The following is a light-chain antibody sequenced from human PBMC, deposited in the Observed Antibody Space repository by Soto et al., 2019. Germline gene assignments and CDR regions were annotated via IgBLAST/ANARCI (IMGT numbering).Light chain of an antibody. CDR2: DVI. CDR3: CSYAGSYTYV. V-gene: IGLV2-11*01. Sequence: QSALTQPRSVSGSPGQSDTISCIGTSSDVGDYNYVSWYQQHPGKAPKLMIYDVIKRPSGVPDRFSGSKSGNTASLTISGLQADDEADYYCCSYAGSYTYVFGTGTKVTVL. CDR1: SSDVGDYNY. J-gene: IGLJ1*01.